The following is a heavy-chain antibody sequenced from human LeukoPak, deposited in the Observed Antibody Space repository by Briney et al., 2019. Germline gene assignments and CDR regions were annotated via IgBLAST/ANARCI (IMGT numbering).Heavy chain of an antibody. CDR2: ISGSGGST. Sequence: GGSLRLSCAASGFTFSSDAMSWVRRAPGKGLGWGSAISGSGGSTYYADSVKGRFTISRDHSKHTLYLQMNSLRAEDTAVYYCAKDCIAAAGFYDSWGQGTLGTAS. J-gene: IGHJ4*02. CDR1: GFTFSSDA. CDR3: AKDCIAAAGFYDS. D-gene: IGHD6-13*01. V-gene: IGHV3-23*01.